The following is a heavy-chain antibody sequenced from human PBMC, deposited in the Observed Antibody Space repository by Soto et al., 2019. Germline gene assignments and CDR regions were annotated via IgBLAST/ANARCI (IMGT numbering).Heavy chain of an antibody. J-gene: IGHJ4*02. V-gene: IGHV4-31*03. CDR2: IYYSGST. CDR1: GGSISSGGYY. Sequence: SETLSLTCTVSGGSISSGGYYWSWIRQHPGKGLEWIGYIYYSGSTYYNPSLKSRVTISVDTSKDQFSLKLSSVTAADTAVYYCASAYCSGGSCYSGAGNYFDYWGQGTLVTVSS. CDR3: ASAYCSGGSCYSGAGNYFDY. D-gene: IGHD2-15*01.